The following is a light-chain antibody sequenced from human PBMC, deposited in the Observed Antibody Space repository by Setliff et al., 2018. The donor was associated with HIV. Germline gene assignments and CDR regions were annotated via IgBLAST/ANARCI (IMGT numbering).Light chain of an antibody. V-gene: IGLV2-11*01. J-gene: IGLJ1*01. CDR1: SSDVGGYNQ. CDR3: CSYAGSYRYV. Sequence: QSVLTQPRSVSGSPGQSVTISCTGTSSDVGGYNQVSWYQQHPGKAPKVMIYDVSRRPSGVPDRFSGSKSGNTASLTISGLQAEDEADYYCCSYAGSYRYVFGTGTKGTVL. CDR2: DVS.